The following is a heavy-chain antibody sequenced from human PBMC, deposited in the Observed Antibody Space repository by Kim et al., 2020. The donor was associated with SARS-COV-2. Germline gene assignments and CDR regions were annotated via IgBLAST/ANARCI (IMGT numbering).Heavy chain of an antibody. J-gene: IGHJ4*02. D-gene: IGHD2-8*01. CDR3: TRGGRMDVDY. CDR2: IRSKAYGGTT. Sequence: GGSLRLSCTASGFTLGDYAMSWVRQAPGKGLEWVGFIRSKAYGGTTEYAASVKGRFTISRDDSKSIAYLQMNSLKTEDTAVYYCTRGGRMDVDYWGQGTLVTVSS. V-gene: IGHV3-49*04. CDR1: GFTLGDYA.